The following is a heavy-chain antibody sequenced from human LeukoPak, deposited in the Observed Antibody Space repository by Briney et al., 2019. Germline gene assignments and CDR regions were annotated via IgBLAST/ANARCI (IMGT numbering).Heavy chain of an antibody. Sequence: SETLSLTCTVSGGSISSYYWSWTRQPAGKGLEWIGRIYTSGSTNYNPSLKSRVTMSVDTSKNQFSLKLSSVTAADTAVYYCARVGGYSYGPNYYYYYYMDVWGKGTTVTISS. CDR2: IYTSGST. CDR3: ARVGGYSYGPNYYYYYYMDV. J-gene: IGHJ6*03. CDR1: GGSISSYY. V-gene: IGHV4-4*07. D-gene: IGHD5-18*01.